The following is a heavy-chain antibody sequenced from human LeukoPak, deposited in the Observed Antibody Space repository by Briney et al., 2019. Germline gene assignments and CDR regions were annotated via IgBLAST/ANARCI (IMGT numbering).Heavy chain of an antibody. CDR1: GCTFSSYA. V-gene: IGHV3-23*01. CDR2: ISDSGGRT. D-gene: IGHD1-1*01. Sequence: PGGSLRPSCPASGCTFSSYAMSWARQAPGKGLEWVSLISDSGGRTYYADSVKGRSTISRDNRKNTLYLQMNSRRAEDTAVYYCAKSNWVSRYFDYWGQGSLVGVSS. J-gene: IGHJ4*01. CDR3: AKSNWVSRYFDY.